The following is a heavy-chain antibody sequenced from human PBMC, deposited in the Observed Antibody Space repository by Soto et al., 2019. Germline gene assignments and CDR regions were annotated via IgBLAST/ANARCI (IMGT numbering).Heavy chain of an antibody. CDR2: IYTGETT. D-gene: IGHD2-21*02. J-gene: IGHJ6*03. V-gene: IGHV3-66*01. Sequence: EVQLVESGGGLVQPGGSLRLSCVGSGLTVTGVDMTWVRLAPGKGLEPISSIYTGETTFYVDSVKGRFTISRDDSRNTLYLQMNSLRAEDTAVYYCARELTAGYMVVWGKGTTVTVSS. CDR1: GLTVTGVD. CDR3: ARELTAGYMVV.